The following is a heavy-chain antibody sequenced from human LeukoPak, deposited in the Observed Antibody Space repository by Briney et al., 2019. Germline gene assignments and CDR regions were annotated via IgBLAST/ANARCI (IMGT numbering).Heavy chain of an antibody. J-gene: IGHJ4*02. D-gene: IGHD6-13*01. CDR2: ISHSGST. CDR1: GGSFSGYY. Sequence: SETPSLTCAVYGGSFSGYYWSWIRQPPGKGLEWIGEISHSGSTNYNPSLKSRVTISVDTSKNQFSLKLSSVTAADTAVYYCARGQRGYSSSWGQGTLVTVSS. V-gene: IGHV4-34*01. CDR3: ARGQRGYSSS.